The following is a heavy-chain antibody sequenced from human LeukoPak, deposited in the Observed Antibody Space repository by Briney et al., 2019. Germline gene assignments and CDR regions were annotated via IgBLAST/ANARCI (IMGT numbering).Heavy chain of an antibody. D-gene: IGHD3-10*01. J-gene: IGHJ4*02. CDR2: IYYSGPT. CDR1: GDSISSVTYY. V-gene: IGHV4-39*01. CDR3: ARLLRGGRRGIDS. Sequence: PSETLSLTCTVSGDSISSVTYYWGWIRQPPGKGLEWIGTIYYSGPTYYNPSLKSRVTISVDTSKRQYSLRLNSVTAADTAVYYCARLLRGGRRGIDSWGQGTLVIVSS.